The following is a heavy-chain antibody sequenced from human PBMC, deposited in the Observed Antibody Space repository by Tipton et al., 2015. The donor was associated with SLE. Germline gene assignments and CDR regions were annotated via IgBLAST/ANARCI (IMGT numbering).Heavy chain of an antibody. CDR3: ARVGHTYLYYYMDV. V-gene: IGHV4-34*01. CDR2: IEQSGST. Sequence: TLSLTCDVYGGFLRDYFWSWIRQPPGKGLEWIGAIEQSGSTNYNPSLKSRVTISVDTSKNQFSLKLSSVTAADTAVYYCARVGHTYLYYYMDVWGKGTTVIVSS. J-gene: IGHJ6*03. CDR1: GGFLRDYF. D-gene: IGHD1-26*01.